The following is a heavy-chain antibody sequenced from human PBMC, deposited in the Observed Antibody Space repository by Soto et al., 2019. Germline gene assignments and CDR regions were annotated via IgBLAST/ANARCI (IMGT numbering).Heavy chain of an antibody. CDR1: GYTFTSYA. J-gene: IGHJ4*02. Sequence: ASVKVSCKASGYTFTSYAMHWVRQAPGQRLEWMGWINAGNGNTKYSQKFQGRVTITRDTSASTAYMELSSLRSEDTAVYYCYVVPAALGSYFDYWGQGTLVTVSS. V-gene: IGHV1-3*01. CDR2: INAGNGNT. D-gene: IGHD2-2*01. CDR3: YVVPAALGSYFDY.